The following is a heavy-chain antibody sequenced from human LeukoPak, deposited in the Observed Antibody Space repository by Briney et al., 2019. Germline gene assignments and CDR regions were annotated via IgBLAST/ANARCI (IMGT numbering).Heavy chain of an antibody. CDR1: GFTFSSYG. CDR3: AKGPDILTDDDAFDI. D-gene: IGHD3-9*01. Sequence: TGGSLRLSCAAPGFTFSSYGMHWVRQAPGKGLEWVAVIWYDGSNKYYADSVKGRFTISRDNSKNTLYLQMNSLRAEDTAVYYCAKGPDILTDDDAFDIWGQGTMVTVSS. J-gene: IGHJ3*02. CDR2: IWYDGSNK. V-gene: IGHV3-33*06.